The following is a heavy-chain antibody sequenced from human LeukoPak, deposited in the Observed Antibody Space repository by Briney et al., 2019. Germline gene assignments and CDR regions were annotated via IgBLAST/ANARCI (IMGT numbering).Heavy chain of an antibody. CDR1: GGSVSSGTYY. CDR3: AGAPNTAYFDF. V-gene: IGHV4-61*01. CDR2: IYYTGST. Sequence: TASETLSLTCTVSGGSVSSGTYYWTWIRQSPGKGLEWIGYIYYTGSTEYNPSLKGRVSISVDPFKNQFSLELSAVSAADTAMYYCAGAPNTAYFDFWGQGTQATVSS. J-gene: IGHJ4*02.